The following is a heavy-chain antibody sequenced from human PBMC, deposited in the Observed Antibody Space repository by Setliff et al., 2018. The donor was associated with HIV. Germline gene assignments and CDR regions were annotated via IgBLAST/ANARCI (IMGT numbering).Heavy chain of an antibody. V-gene: IGHV1-18*01. CDR2: ISVYNGNT. D-gene: IGHD1-26*01. CDR1: GYTFTTYG. CDR3: ATEGAGGSYQRASALDV. J-gene: IGHJ3*01. Sequence: ASVKVSCKASGYTFTTYGISWVRQAPGQGLEWMGWISVYNGNTHYGQKFQGRVIVTAETSTSTAYMELTSLRSEDTAVYYCATEGAGGSYQRASALDVWGQGTMVTVSS.